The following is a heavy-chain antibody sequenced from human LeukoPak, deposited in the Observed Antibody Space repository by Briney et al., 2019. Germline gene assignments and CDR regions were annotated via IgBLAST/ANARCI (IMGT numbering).Heavy chain of an antibody. Sequence: ASVKLSCKPSGYTFTGYTMHWGRHTPGQSHEWMGGINPNTGDKRYAQKFQGRVTMTRDTSISTADLELSRLRSNDTAVYYCARKSMAAVGTFDYWGQGNLVTVSS. J-gene: IGHJ4*02. D-gene: IGHD6-13*01. CDR2: INPNTGDK. CDR1: GYTFTGYT. CDR3: ARKSMAAVGTFDY. V-gene: IGHV1-2*02.